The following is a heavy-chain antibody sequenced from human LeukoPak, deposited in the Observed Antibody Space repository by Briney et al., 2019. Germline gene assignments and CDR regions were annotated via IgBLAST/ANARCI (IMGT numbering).Heavy chain of an antibody. J-gene: IGHJ3*02. V-gene: IGHV6-1*01. Sequence: SQTLSLTCAISGDSVSSNSAAWNWIRQSPSRGLEWLGRTYYRSKWFNDYALSVKSRITINPDTSENQFSLQLNSVTPEDTAVYYCAGGLPLSDIWVDSFNIWGQGTMVTVSS. CDR1: GDSVSSNSAA. CDR3: AGGLPLSDIWVDSFNI. CDR2: TYYRSKWFN. D-gene: IGHD3-3*02.